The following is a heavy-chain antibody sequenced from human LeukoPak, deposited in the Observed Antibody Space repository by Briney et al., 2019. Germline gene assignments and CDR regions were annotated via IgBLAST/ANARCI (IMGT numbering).Heavy chain of an antibody. V-gene: IGHV3-21*01. CDR1: GFTFSSYS. CDR3: AIGSLYSSSWYDAGDY. J-gene: IGHJ4*02. Sequence: GGSLRLSCAASGFTFSSYSMNWVRQAPGKGLEWVSSISSSGSYIYYADSVKGRFTISRDNAKNSLYLQMNSLRAEDTAVYYRAIGSLYSSSWYDAGDYWGQGTLVTVSS. CDR2: ISSSGSYI. D-gene: IGHD6-13*01.